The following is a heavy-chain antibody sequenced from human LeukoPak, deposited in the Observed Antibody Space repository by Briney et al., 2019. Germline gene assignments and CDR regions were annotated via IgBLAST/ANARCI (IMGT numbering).Heavy chain of an antibody. Sequence: GGSLRLSCAASGFTFSSYEMNWVRQAPGKGLEWVSYISSSGSTIYYADSVKGRFTISRDNAKNSLYLQMNSLRAEDTAVYYCARYIAAAGFDYWGQGTLVTVSS. CDR2: ISSSGSTI. V-gene: IGHV3-48*03. J-gene: IGHJ4*02. CDR1: GFTFSSYE. D-gene: IGHD6-13*01. CDR3: ARYIAAAGFDY.